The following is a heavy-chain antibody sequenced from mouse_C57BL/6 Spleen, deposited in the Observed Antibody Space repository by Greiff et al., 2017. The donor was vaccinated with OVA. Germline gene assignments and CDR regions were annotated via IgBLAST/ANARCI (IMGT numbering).Heavy chain of an antibody. J-gene: IGHJ4*01. Sequence: EVNVVESGGGLVQPGGSLKLSCAASGFTFSDYYMYWVRQTPEKRLEWVAYISNGGGSTYYPDTVKGRFPISRDNAKNTLYLQMSRLKSEDTAMYYCASYDYYAMDYWGQGTSVTVSS. V-gene: IGHV5-12*01. CDR2: ISNGGGST. CDR3: ASYDYYAMDY. CDR1: GFTFSDYY.